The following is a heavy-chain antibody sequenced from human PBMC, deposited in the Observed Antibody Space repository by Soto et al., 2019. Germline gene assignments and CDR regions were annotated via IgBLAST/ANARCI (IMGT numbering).Heavy chain of an antibody. CDR3: ARVNDGYEIWGGNYGMDV. CDR1: GFTFSSYG. J-gene: IGHJ6*02. V-gene: IGHV3-33*01. Sequence: QVQLVESGGGVVQPGRSMRLSCAASGFTFSSYGMHWVRQAPGTGLEWVAVIWEDGSNKYYADSVKGRFTISRDNSKNTLYLQRNGLRAEDTAVYYCARVNDGYEIWGGNYGMDVWGQGTTVTVSS. D-gene: IGHD5-12*01. CDR2: IWEDGSNK.